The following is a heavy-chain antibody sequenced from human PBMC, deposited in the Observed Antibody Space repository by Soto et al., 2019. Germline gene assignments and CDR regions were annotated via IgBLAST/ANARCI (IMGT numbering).Heavy chain of an antibody. CDR2: IYYSGST. J-gene: IGHJ6*01. Sequence: SETLSLTCTVPGGSISSYYWSWIRQPPGKGLDWIGYIYYSGSTNYNPSLKSRVTISVDTSKNQFSLKQSSVTAADTAVYYCARAGLSEGGVDVCGRGTTLTVYS. D-gene: IGHD5-12*01. V-gene: IGHV4-59*01. CDR1: GGSISSYY. CDR3: ARAGLSEGGVDV.